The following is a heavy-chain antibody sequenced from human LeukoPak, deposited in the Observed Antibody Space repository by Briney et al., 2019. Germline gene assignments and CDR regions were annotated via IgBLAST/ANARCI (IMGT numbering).Heavy chain of an antibody. CDR1: GFSFSSYW. CDR3: ARAPRFFMPAAGTEFDY. Sequence: PGGSLRLSCAASGFSFSSYWMSWVRQAPGKGLEWVANIKQDGSEKYYVDSVKGRFTISRDNAKNSLYLQMNSLRAEDTAVYYCARAPRFFMPAAGTEFDYWGQGTLVTVSS. D-gene: IGHD6-13*01. V-gene: IGHV3-7*01. J-gene: IGHJ4*02. CDR2: IKQDGSEK.